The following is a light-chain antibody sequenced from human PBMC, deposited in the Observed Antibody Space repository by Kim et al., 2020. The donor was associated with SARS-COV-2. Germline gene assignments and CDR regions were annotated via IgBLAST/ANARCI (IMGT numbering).Light chain of an antibody. V-gene: IGKV3-15*01. Sequence: IVMTQSPATLSVSPGASATLSCRASQSIDFHLAWYQKKPGQAPRLLIHAASARATAVPARFSGSGSGTEFTLTINSLQSEDFAVYYCQQYNRWWTFGQGTKVDIK. J-gene: IGKJ1*01. CDR1: QSIDFH. CDR3: QQYNRWWT. CDR2: AAS.